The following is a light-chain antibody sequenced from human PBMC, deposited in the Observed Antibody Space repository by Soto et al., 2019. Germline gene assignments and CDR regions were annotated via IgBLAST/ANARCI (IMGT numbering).Light chain of an antibody. V-gene: IGLV2-14*01. CDR2: EVS. Sequence: QSALTQPASVSGSPGQSITISCAGTNSDIGRYNYVSWYQQHPGEAPKLLIYEVSNRPSGISHRFSGSNSGNTASLTISGLQAEDEGDYYCSSYTNTAALAVFGEGTKLTVL. CDR3: SSYTNTAALAV. J-gene: IGLJ3*02. CDR1: NSDIGRYNY.